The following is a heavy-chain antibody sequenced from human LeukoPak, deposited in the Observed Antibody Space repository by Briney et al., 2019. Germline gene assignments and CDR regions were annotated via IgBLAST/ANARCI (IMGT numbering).Heavy chain of an antibody. CDR2: IYHSVNT. CDR3: ARRYSYGLYYFDY. V-gene: IGHV4-30-2*01. J-gene: IGHJ4*02. CDR1: GGSISSGGQS. Sequence: PSQTLSLTCAVSGGSISSGGQSWSWMRQPPGKGLEWIGYIYHSVNTYYNPSLKSRVTISVDRSKNQFSLRVNSVTAADTAVYFCARRYSYGLYYFDYWRQGTLVSVSS. D-gene: IGHD5-18*01.